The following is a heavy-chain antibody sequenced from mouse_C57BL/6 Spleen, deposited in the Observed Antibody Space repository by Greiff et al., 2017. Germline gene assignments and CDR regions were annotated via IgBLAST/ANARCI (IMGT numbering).Heavy chain of an antibody. Sequence: EVKLLESGPGLVKPSQSLSLTCSVTGYSITSGYYWNWIRQFPGNKLEWMGYISYDGSNNYNPSLKNRISITRDTSKNQFFLKLNSVTTEDTATYYCARGGGYDRGMDYGGQGTSVTVSS. V-gene: IGHV3-6*01. CDR3: ARGGGYDRGMDY. CDR2: ISYDGSN. D-gene: IGHD2-2*01. CDR1: GYSITSGYY. J-gene: IGHJ4*01.